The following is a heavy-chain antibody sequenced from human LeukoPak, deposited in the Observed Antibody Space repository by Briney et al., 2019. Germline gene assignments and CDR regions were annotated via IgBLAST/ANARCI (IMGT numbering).Heavy chain of an antibody. D-gene: IGHD5-24*01. Sequence: GGSLRLSCAASGFTVSSNYMNWVRQAPGKGLEWVSVIYSGGSTNYADSVKGRFTISRDNSKNTLYLQMNSLRAEDTAVYYCIDGYPLDFWGQGTLVTVSS. V-gene: IGHV3-53*01. CDR3: IDGYPLDF. CDR1: GFTVSSNY. CDR2: IYSGGST. J-gene: IGHJ4*02.